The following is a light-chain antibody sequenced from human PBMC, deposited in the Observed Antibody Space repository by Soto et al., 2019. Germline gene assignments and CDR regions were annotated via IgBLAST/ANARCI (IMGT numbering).Light chain of an antibody. CDR1: QSVNYY. CDR3: QQRYSWIT. Sequence: ERVLTQSAAPLALSPAEGAPLPCRASQSVNYYLAWYQQKPGQAPRLLIYDASKRATGISARFSGSGSGTDFTLTISILEAEDFAIYYCQQRYSWITFGQGTRME. J-gene: IGKJ5*01. CDR2: DAS. V-gene: IGKV3-11*01.